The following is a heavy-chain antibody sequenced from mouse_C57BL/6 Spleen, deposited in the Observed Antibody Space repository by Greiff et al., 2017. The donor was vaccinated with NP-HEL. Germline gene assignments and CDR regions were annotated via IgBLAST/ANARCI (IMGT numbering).Heavy chain of an antibody. D-gene: IGHD1-1*01. Sequence: EVQVVESGEGLVKPGGSLKLSCAASGFTFSSYAMSWVRQTPEKRLEWVAYISSGGDYIYYADTVKGRFTISRDNARNTLYLQMSSLKSEDTAMYYCTRGGFITTGVGDYWGQGTTLTVSS. CDR1: GFTFSSYA. CDR3: TRGGFITTGVGDY. CDR2: ISSGGDYI. V-gene: IGHV5-9-1*02. J-gene: IGHJ2*01.